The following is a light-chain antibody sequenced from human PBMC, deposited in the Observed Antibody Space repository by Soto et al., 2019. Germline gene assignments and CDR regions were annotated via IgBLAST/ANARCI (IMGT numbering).Light chain of an antibody. CDR2: AAS. J-gene: IGKJ1*01. V-gene: IGKV1-9*01. Sequence: IPLPQSPSSLSASVGDRVPLTCRASQGISSYLAWYQQKPGKAPKLLIYAASTLQSGVPSRFSGSGSGTDVTLTISSLQPEDVATYYCQQLNSYAWTVGQGTKVDIK. CDR3: QQLNSYAWT. CDR1: QGISSY.